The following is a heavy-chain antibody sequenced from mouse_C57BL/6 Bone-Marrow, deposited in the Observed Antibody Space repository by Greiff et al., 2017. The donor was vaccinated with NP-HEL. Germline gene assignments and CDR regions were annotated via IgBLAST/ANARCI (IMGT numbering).Heavy chain of an antibody. V-gene: IGHV1-9*01. J-gene: IGHJ1*03. CDR1: GYTFTGYW. CDR2: ILPGSGSA. D-gene: IGHD1-1*01. Sequence: VLLQQSGAELMKPGASVKLSCKATGYTFTGYWVEWVKQRPGHGLEWIGEILPGSGSANYNAKFKGQATFTADTSSNTAYIQLSILTTEDSDIYYRASSVVADWDLDFWGTGTTVTVSS. CDR3: ASSVVADWDLDF.